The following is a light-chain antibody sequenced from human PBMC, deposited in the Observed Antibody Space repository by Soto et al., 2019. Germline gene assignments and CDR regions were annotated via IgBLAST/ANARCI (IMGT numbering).Light chain of an antibody. Sequence: DIVMTQSPLSLPVNPGEPASISCRSSQSLLHSNGYNFLDLYLQKPGQSPQLLIYLGSNRASGVPDRFSGSGSGTDFTLKISRVEAEDVGVYYCMQALQAPPTFGQGTRLEIK. J-gene: IGKJ5*01. V-gene: IGKV2-28*01. CDR2: LGS. CDR1: QSLLHSNGYNF. CDR3: MQALQAPPT.